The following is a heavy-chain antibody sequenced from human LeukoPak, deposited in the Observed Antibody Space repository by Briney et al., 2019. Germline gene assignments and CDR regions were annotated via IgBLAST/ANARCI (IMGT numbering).Heavy chain of an antibody. J-gene: IGHJ4*02. D-gene: IGHD5-24*01. CDR1: GFTFSSYA. Sequence: GGSLRLSCAASGFTFSSYAMSWVRQAPGKGLECISGFSGSGGSTYYADSVKGRFTISRDNSENTVYLQMNSLRAEDTAVYYCAKDDGWLQYNYWGQGTLVTVSS. V-gene: IGHV3-23*01. CDR2: FSGSGGST. CDR3: AKDDGWLQYNY.